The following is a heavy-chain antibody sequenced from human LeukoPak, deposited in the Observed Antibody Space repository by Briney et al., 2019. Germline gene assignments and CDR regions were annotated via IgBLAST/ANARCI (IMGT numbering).Heavy chain of an antibody. CDR2: IYYSGST. V-gene: IGHV4-39*07. CDR3: ARDNNDYVWGSYRYFDY. CDR1: GGSISSSSYY. D-gene: IGHD3-16*02. Sequence: SETLSLTCTVSGGSISSSSYYWGWIRQPPGKGLEWIGSIYYSGSTYYNPSLKSRVTISVDTSKNQFSLKLSSVTAADTAVYYCARDNNDYVWGSYRYFDYWGQGTLVTVSS. J-gene: IGHJ4*02.